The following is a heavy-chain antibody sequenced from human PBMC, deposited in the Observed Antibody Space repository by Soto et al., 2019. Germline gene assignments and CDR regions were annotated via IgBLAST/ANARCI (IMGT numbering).Heavy chain of an antibody. J-gene: IGHJ5*02. D-gene: IGHD2-8*02. Sequence: QVHLVQSGAEVKESGASVKVSCKASGYTLKNYDLSWIRQAPGQGLEWMGWITGYNGKTKYAERFHGRLTVTSDTAANPVYMEMTSRTPEATAVYFCARGFGSCTAGDCSSCGLDPWGQATPVSVSS. CDR3: ARGFGSCTAGDCSSCGLDP. CDR1: GYTLKNYD. CDR2: ITGYNGKT. V-gene: IGHV1-18*01.